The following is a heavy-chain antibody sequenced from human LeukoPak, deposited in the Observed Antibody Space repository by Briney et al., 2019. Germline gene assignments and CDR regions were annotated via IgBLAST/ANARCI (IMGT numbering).Heavy chain of an antibody. CDR2: VSFDGSYK. D-gene: IGHD3-10*01. J-gene: IGHJ6*02. CDR1: RFTFTTYA. Sequence: GRSLRLSCAASRFTFTTYAFYWVRQAPGKGMEWVAVVSFDGSYKYYGDSVKGRFTISRDNSKNTLSLQMNSLRTEDTAVYYCAKDYGAYYYGMDVWGQGTTVTVSS. CDR3: AKDYGAYYYGMDV. V-gene: IGHV3-30*18.